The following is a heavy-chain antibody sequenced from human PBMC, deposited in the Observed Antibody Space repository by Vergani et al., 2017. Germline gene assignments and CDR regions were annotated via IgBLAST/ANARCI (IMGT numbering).Heavy chain of an antibody. D-gene: IGHD5-12*01. CDR3: AKDYNIMGALHY. Sequence: EVQLLESGGGLVQPGGSLRLSCAASGFTFSSSAMSWVRQAPGKGLEWVSTITYNGGRTYYADSVTGRFTISRDNSKNTLFLQLKTLRAEDTGVYYCAKDYNIMGALHYWGQGTLVAVSS. V-gene: IGHV3-23*01. CDR2: ITYNGGRT. CDR1: GFTFSSSA. J-gene: IGHJ4*02.